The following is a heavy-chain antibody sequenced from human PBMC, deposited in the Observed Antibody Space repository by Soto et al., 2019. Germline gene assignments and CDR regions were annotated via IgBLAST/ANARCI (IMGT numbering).Heavy chain of an antibody. CDR3: ARDAGPLVVAEFRKYYYYYGMDV. D-gene: IGHD3-22*01. V-gene: IGHV1-2*04. CDR2: INPNSGGT. Sequence: QVQLVQSGAEVKKPGASVKVSCKASGYTFTGYYMHWVRQAPGQGLEWMGWINPNSGGTNYAQKFQGWVTMTRDTSISTAYMELSRLRSDDTAVYYCARDAGPLVVAEFRKYYYYYGMDVWGQGTTVTVSS. CDR1: GYTFTGYY. J-gene: IGHJ6*02.